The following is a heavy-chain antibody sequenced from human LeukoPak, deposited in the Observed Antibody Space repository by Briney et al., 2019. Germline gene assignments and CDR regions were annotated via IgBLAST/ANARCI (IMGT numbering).Heavy chain of an antibody. J-gene: IGHJ4*02. CDR3: ARAHVDIVATILYFDY. CDR2: IYYSGST. D-gene: IGHD5-12*01. Sequence: LETLSLTCTVSGGSISSYYWSCIRQPPGKGLECIGHIYYSGSTNYNPSLKSRVTISVDTSKNQFSLNLSSVTAADTAVYYCARAHVDIVATILYFDYWGQGTLVTVSS. CDR1: GGSISSYY. V-gene: IGHV4-59*01.